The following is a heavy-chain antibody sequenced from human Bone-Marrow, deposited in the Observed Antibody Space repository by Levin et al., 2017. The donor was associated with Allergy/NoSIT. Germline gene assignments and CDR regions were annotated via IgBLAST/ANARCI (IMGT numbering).Heavy chain of an antibody. CDR3: ARDLCTSTACYPYGMDV. Sequence: RTSETLSLTCTVSGASVSTGSFYYSWIRQSPGKALEWIGFLYDSGSTNYNPSLKSRVTMSADTSTNQFSLKLSSVTAADTAVYYCARDLCTSTACYPYGMDVWGQGTTVTVSS. V-gene: IGHV4-61*01. CDR2: LYDSGST. D-gene: IGHD2-2*01. J-gene: IGHJ6*02. CDR1: GASVSTGSFY.